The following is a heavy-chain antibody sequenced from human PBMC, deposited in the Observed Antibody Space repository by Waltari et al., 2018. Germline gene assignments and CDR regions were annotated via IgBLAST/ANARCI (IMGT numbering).Heavy chain of an antibody. CDR3: ATARDEHTAMVYFDN. CDR2: MYPPGSA. D-gene: IGHD5-18*01. CDR1: GIAVSDPH. Sequence: EVKLVESGGGLVHPGGSLRLSCVAYGIAVSDPHMSWVRQAPGKGLEWVSIMYPPGSAYNADSVEGRFTISRDISKNMVHLQMNRLRLEDSATYYCATARDEHTAMVYFDNWGQGTLVSVSS. V-gene: IGHV3-66*02. J-gene: IGHJ4*02.